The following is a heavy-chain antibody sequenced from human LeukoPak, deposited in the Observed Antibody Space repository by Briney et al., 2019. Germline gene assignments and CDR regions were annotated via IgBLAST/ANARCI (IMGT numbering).Heavy chain of an antibody. CDR2: IRYDGSNK. J-gene: IGHJ3*02. Sequence: PGGALRLSCAASGFTFSSYGMHWVRQAPGKGLEWVAFIRYDGSNKYYADSVKGRFTISRDNYKHTLYLQMNSLRAEDTAVYYCAKDRKQWLVDAFDIWGQGTMVTVSS. V-gene: IGHV3-30*02. D-gene: IGHD6-19*01. CDR3: AKDRKQWLVDAFDI. CDR1: GFTFSSYG.